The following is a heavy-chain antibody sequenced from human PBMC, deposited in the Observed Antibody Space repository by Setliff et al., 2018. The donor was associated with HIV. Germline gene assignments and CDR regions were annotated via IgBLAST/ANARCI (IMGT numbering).Heavy chain of an antibody. CDR1: GGSISSSSYY. Sequence: PSETLSLTCTVSGGSISSSSYYWGWIRQPPGKGLEWIGSIYYSGSTYYNPSLKSRVTISVDTSKNQFSLKLSSVTAADTAVYYCAREGEGELPGYWGQGTLVTVSS. V-gene: IGHV4-39*02. J-gene: IGHJ4*02. D-gene: IGHD1-7*01. CDR3: AREGEGELPGY. CDR2: IYYSGST.